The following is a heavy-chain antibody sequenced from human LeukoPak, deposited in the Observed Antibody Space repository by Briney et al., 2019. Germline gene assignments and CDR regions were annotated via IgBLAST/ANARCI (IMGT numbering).Heavy chain of an antibody. CDR3: ARESAQAAAGAGYYYGMDV. CDR1: GYTFNTSA. J-gene: IGHJ6*02. D-gene: IGHD6-13*01. Sequence: GASVKVSCKTSGYTFNTSAINWVRQAHGQGLQWMGWINTNTGNPTYAQGFTGRFVFSLDTSVSTAYLQISSLKAEDTAVYYCARESAQAAAGAGYYYGMDVWGQGTTVTVSS. CDR2: INTNTGNP. V-gene: IGHV7-4-1*02.